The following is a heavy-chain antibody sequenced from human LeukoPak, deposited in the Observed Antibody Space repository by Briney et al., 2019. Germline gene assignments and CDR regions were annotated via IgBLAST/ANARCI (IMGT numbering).Heavy chain of an antibody. Sequence: GGSLRLSCAASGFTFSSYWMSWVRQAPGKGLEWVANIKQDGSEKYYVDSVKGRFTISRDNAKNSLYLQMNSLRAEDTAVYYCARDFRSGSLYYYYYMDVWGKGTTVTVSS. D-gene: IGHD3-3*01. CDR2: IKQDGSEK. CDR3: ARDFRSGSLYYYYYMDV. V-gene: IGHV3-7*01. CDR1: GFTFSSYW. J-gene: IGHJ6*03.